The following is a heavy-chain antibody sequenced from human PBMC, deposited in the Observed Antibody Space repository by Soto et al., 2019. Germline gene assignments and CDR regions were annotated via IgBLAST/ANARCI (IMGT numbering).Heavy chain of an antibody. D-gene: IGHD6-19*01. V-gene: IGHV3-23*01. Sequence: GFPRLSCAASGFTFSNNAMNWVRQAPGKGLEWVSGISGTGYGTYYADSVKGRFTISRDSSHNTLYLQMNRLRGEYTAIYYCAKARQAQSHYYYGMDVWGQGTPVAASS. CDR2: ISGTGYGT. J-gene: IGHJ6*01. CDR1: GFTFSNNA. CDR3: AKARQAQSHYYYGMDV.